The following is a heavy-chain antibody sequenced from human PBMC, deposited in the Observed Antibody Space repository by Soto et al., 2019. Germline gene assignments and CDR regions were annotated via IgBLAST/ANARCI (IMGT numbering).Heavy chain of an antibody. CDR3: GGYSSGLSSPFDY. J-gene: IGHJ4*02. CDR1: GFTFSSYA. CDR2: ISGSGGST. Sequence: EVQLLESGGGLVQPGGSLRLSCAASGFTFSSYAMSWVRQAPGKGLEWVSAISGSGGSTYYADSVKGRFTISRDNSKHQLELQMNSLRAEDTDVYYCGGYSSGLSSPFDYWGQGTLVTVSS. V-gene: IGHV3-23*01. D-gene: IGHD6-19*01.